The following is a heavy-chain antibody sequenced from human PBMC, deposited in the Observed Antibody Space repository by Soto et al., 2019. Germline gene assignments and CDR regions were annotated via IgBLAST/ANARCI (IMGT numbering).Heavy chain of an antibody. J-gene: IGHJ5*02. D-gene: IGHD2-2*01. CDR1: GFTFSSYS. V-gene: IGHV3-48*01. CDR2: ISSSSSTI. Sequence: EVQLVESGGGLVQLGGSLRLSCAASGFTFSSYSMNWVRQAPGKGLEWVSYISSSSSTIYYADSVKGRFTISRDNAKNSLYLQMNSLRAEDTAVYYCARDPSYCSSTSCYLFWFDPWGQGTLVTVSS. CDR3: ARDPSYCSSTSCYLFWFDP.